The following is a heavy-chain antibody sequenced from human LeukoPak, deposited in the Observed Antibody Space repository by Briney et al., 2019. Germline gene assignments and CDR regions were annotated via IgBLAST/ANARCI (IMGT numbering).Heavy chain of an antibody. CDR3: ARYDLFTRPQDY. D-gene: IGHD3-9*01. CDR1: GFTFSSYG. V-gene: IGHV3-30*03. Sequence: PGGSLRLSCAASGFTFSSYGMHWVRQAPGKGLEWVAVISYDGSNKYYADSVKGRFTTSRDNSKNTLYLQMNSLRAEDTAIYYCARYDLFTRPQDYWGQGTLVTVSS. CDR2: ISYDGSNK. J-gene: IGHJ4*02.